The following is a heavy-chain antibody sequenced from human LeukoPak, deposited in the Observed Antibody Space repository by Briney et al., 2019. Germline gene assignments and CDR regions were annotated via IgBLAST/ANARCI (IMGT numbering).Heavy chain of an antibody. V-gene: IGHV3-23*01. D-gene: IGHD4-17*01. CDR3: ANEIRPNDY. CDR2: ISISGSKT. J-gene: IGHJ4*02. Sequence: GGSLRLSCAASEFDFSSHAMTWVRQAPGKGLEWVSAISISGSKTYYADSVKGRFTISRDNSKNTLYLQMNSLRADDTAVYYCANEIRPNDYWGQGTQVTVSS. CDR1: EFDFSSHA.